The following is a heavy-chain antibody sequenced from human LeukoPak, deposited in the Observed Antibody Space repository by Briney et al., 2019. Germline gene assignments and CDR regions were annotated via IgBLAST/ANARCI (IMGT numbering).Heavy chain of an antibody. J-gene: IGHJ4*02. CDR3: ARRERCCSGWYEDH. CDR1: GYISSSYG. CDR2: ISGYNGDT. V-gene: IGHV1-18*01. Sequence: ASVKVSCKAVGYISSSYGISWVRQAPGQGLEWRGWISGYNGDTNYAQNLHDRLTMSTDTSTSTAYMELTSLRSDDTAVYYCARRERCCSGWYEDHWGQGTLVTVSS. D-gene: IGHD6-19*01.